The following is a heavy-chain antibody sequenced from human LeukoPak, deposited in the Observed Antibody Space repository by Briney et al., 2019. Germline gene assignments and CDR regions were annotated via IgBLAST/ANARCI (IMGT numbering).Heavy chain of an antibody. J-gene: IGHJ5*02. CDR1: GGSISSGSYY. CDR3: ARHGPNYGSGSSLNWFDP. V-gene: IGHV4-61*02. CDR2: IYTSGST. D-gene: IGHD3-10*01. Sequence: SQTLSLTCTVSGGSISSGSYYWSWIRQPAGKGLEWIGRIYTSGSTNYNPSLKSRVTISVDTSKNQFSLKLSSVTAADTAVYYCARHGPNYGSGSSLNWFDPWGQGTLVTVSS.